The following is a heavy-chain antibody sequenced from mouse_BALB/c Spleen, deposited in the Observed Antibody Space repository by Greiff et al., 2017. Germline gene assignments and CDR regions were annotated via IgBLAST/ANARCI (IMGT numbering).Heavy chain of an antibody. CDR3: ARGVGRYAMDY. J-gene: IGHJ4*01. Sequence: EVKVEESGGGLVKPGGSLKLSCAASGFTFSDYYMYWVRQTPEKRLEWVATFSDGGSYTYYPDSVKGRFTISRDNAKNNLYLQMSSLKSEDTAMYYCARGVGRYAMDYWGQGTSVTVSS. V-gene: IGHV5-4*02. CDR2: FSDGGSYT. CDR1: GFTFSDYY.